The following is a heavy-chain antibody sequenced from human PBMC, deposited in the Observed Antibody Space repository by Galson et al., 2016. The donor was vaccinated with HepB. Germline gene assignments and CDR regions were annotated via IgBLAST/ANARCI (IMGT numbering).Heavy chain of an antibody. J-gene: IGHJ5*02. CDR2: IYHSGST. D-gene: IGHD1-1*01. Sequence: TLSLTCAVSGGSISSGGSSWSWIRQPPGKGLEWIGYIYHSGSTYYNPSLKSRVTISVDRSKNQLSLKLSSVTAADTAVYYWARGSLVHYTNWFDPWGQGTLVTVSS. CDR1: GGSISSGGSS. CDR3: ARGSLVHYTNWFDP. V-gene: IGHV4-30-2*01.